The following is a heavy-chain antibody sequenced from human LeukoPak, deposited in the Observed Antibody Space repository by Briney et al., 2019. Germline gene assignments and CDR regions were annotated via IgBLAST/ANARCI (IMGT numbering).Heavy chain of an antibody. CDR2: IIPIFGTA. D-gene: IGHD3-22*01. CDR1: GGTFSSYA. V-gene: IGHV1-69*13. Sequence: SVKVSCKASGGTFSSYAISWVRQAPGQGLEWMGGIIPIFGTANYAQKFQGRVTITADESTSTAYMELSSLRSEDTAVYYCASDAYDSSGYLLFMDVWGQGTTVTVS. J-gene: IGHJ6*02. CDR3: ASDAYDSSGYLLFMDV.